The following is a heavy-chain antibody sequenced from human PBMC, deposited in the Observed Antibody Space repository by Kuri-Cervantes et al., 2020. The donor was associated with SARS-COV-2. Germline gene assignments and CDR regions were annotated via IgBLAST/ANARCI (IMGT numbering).Heavy chain of an antibody. CDR2: MYHSGRS. D-gene: IGHD3-3*01. V-gene: IGHV4-30-2*01. Sequence: SETLSLTCSVSGGSISSGAYSWTWIRQPPGKGLEWIGYMYHSGRSYYNPSLKSRVTISVDRSKNQFSLNLSSVTAADTAVYYCARGTYYDFWSGYSNAFDIWGQGTMVTVSS. J-gene: IGHJ3*02. CDR1: GGSISSGAYS. CDR3: ARGTYYDFWSGYSNAFDI.